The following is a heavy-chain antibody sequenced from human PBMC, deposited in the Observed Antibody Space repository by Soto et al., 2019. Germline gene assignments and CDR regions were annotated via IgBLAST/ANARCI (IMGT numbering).Heavy chain of an antibody. V-gene: IGHV1-18*01. CDR3: ARDSLRFLEWLYKQSDYYYYYGMDV. D-gene: IGHD3-3*01. CDR2: ISAYIGNT. CDR1: GYTFTSYG. Sequence: ASVKVSCKASGYTFTSYGISWVRQAPGQGLEWMGWISAYIGNTNYAQKLQGRVTMTTDTSTSTAYMELRSLRSDDTAVYYCARDSLRFLEWLYKQSDYYYYYGMDVWGQGTTVTVSS. J-gene: IGHJ6*02.